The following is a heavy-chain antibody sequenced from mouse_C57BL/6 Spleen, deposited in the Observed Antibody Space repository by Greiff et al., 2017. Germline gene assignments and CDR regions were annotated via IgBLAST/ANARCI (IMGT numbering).Heavy chain of an antibody. V-gene: IGHV1-72*01. D-gene: IGHD3-1*01. CDR2: IDPKSGGT. Sequence: VQLQQPGAELVKPGASVKLSCKASGYTFTSYCMHWVKQSPGRGLEWIGRIDPKSGGTKYNEKFKGKATLTVDKSSSTSYMQLSSRRSEDSAVYDGARSGLYSVYAMDYWGQGTSVTVSS. J-gene: IGHJ4*01. CDR1: GYTFTSYC. CDR3: ARSGLYSVYAMDY.